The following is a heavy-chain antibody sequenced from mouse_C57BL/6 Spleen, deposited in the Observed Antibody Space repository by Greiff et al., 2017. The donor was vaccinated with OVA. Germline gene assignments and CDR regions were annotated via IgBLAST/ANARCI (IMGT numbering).Heavy chain of an antibody. V-gene: IGHV14-4*01. CDR1: GFNIKDDY. J-gene: IGHJ3*01. D-gene: IGHD1-2*01. CDR2: IDPENGDT. Sequence: VQLQQSGAELVRPGASVKLSCTASGFNIKDDYMHWVKQRPEQGLEWIGWIDPENGDTEYASKFQGKATITADTSSNTAYLQLRSLTSEDTAVYYCTTGYPWFAYWGQGTLVTVSA. CDR3: TTGYPWFAY.